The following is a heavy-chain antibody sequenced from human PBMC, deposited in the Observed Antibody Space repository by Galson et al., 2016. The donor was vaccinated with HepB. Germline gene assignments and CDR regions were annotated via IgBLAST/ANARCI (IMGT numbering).Heavy chain of an antibody. CDR3: ARMQLAALVY. V-gene: IGHV3-7*01. CDR2: INQDGIEK. J-gene: IGHJ4*02. CDR1: GFTFSSYW. D-gene: IGHD6-6*01. Sequence: SLRLSCATSGFTFSSYWMTWVRQAPGKGLEWVANINQDGIEKYYVGSVEGRFTISRDNAKKSLYLQMDSLRDEDTAVYYCARMQLAALVYWGQGTLVTVSS.